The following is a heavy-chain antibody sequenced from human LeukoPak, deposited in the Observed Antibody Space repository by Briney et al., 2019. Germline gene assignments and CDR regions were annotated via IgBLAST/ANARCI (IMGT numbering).Heavy chain of an antibody. V-gene: IGHV1-69*13. D-gene: IGHD2-2*01. Sequence: GASVKVSCKASGGTFSSYATSWVRQAPGQGLEWMGGIIPIFGTANYAQKFQGRVTITADESTSTAYMELSSLRSEDTAVYYCASSGHIVVVPAAHLLNWFDPWGQGTLVTVSS. CDR1: GGTFSSYA. CDR3: ASSGHIVVVPAAHLLNWFDP. CDR2: IIPIFGTA. J-gene: IGHJ5*02.